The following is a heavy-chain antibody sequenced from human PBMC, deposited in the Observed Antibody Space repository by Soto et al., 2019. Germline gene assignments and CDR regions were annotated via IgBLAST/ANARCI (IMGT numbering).Heavy chain of an antibody. J-gene: IGHJ6*02. CDR3: ARDRRAARDGMDV. V-gene: IGHV4-31*03. CDR1: GGSFTSGGYY. D-gene: IGHD6-25*01. CDR2: ISYSGST. Sequence: QVLLQESGPGLVKPSETLSLTCTVSGGSFTSGGYYWTWIRQLPGKGLEWLGYISYSGSTYYNPSLERRVVISKDLSKKQLSLTLTSVTAADTAVYFGARDRRAARDGMDVWGQGTTVIVSS.